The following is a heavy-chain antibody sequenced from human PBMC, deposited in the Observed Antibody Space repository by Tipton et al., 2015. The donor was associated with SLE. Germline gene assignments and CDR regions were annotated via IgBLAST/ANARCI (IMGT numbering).Heavy chain of an antibody. J-gene: IGHJ4*02. D-gene: IGHD5-18*01. CDR3: ARDGGYSYGYHY. CDR1: GGSISSGSYY. V-gene: IGHV4-61*02. CDR2: TYTSGST. Sequence: LRLSCTVSGGSISSGSYYWSWIRQPAGKGLEWIGRTYTSGSTNYNPSLKSRVTISVDTSKNQFSLKLSSVTAADTAVYYCARDGGYSYGYHYWGQGTLVTVSS.